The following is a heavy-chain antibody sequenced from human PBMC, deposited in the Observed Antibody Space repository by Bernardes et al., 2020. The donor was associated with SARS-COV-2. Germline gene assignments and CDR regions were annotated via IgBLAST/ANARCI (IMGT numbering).Heavy chain of an antibody. CDR2: IIPNTGGP. CDR3: ARRMGAGSDYYFDY. J-gene: IGHJ4*02. Sequence: ASVKVSCKASGYTFADYHIHWVRQAPGQGLEWMGRIIPNTGGPEYARRFQGRVTMTRDTSISTAYVELTSLRSDDTAVYYCARRMGAGSDYYFDYWGQGALVTVSS. D-gene: IGHD6-19*01. V-gene: IGHV1-2*06. CDR1: GYTFADYH.